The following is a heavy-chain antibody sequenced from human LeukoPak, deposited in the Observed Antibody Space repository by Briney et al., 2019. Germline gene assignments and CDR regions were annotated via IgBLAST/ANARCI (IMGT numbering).Heavy chain of an antibody. Sequence: PGGSLRLSCAASGFTFSTYSMSWVRQAPGKGLEWVANIKQDGSEKYYVDSVKGRFTISRDNAKNSLYLQMNRLRAEDTAVYYCVGGGVYCSSSSCYAEGFWGQGTLVTVSS. CDR1: GFTFSTYS. CDR2: IKQDGSEK. D-gene: IGHD2-2*01. J-gene: IGHJ4*02. CDR3: VGGGVYCSSSSCYAEGF. V-gene: IGHV3-7*04.